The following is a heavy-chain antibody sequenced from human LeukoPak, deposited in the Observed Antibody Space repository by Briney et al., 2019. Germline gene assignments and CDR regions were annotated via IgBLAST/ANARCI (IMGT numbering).Heavy chain of an antibody. CDR3: ARGTGTTAYFDY. CDR2: ISSSSSYT. J-gene: IGHJ4*02. V-gene: IGHV3-11*06. Sequence: GGSLRLSCAASGFTFSDYYMSWIHQAPGKGLEWVSYISSSSSYTKYADAVKGRFTISRDNAKNSLYLQVNSLRAEDTAVYYCARGTGTTAYFDYWGQGTLVTVSS. D-gene: IGHD1-1*01. CDR1: GFTFSDYY.